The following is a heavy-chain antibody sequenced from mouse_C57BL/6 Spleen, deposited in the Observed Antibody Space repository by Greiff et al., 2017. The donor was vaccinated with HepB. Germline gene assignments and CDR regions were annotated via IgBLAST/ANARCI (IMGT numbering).Heavy chain of an antibody. CDR1: GFTFRSYA. CDR3: AGLFNTAA. Sequence: EVQGVESGGGLVKPGGSLKLSCAASGFTFRSYAMSWVRQTPEKRLEWVATISDGGSYTYYPDNVKGRFTISRDNAKNNLYLQMSHLKSEDAAMYYCAGLFNTAAWGQGTTLTVSS. CDR2: ISDGGSYT. V-gene: IGHV5-4*01. D-gene: IGHD5-1-1*01. J-gene: IGHJ2*01.